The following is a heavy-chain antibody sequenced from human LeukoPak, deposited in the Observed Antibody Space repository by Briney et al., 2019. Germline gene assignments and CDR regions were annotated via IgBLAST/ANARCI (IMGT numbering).Heavy chain of an antibody. J-gene: IGHJ4*02. D-gene: IGHD3-10*01. V-gene: IGHV3-23*01. CDR1: GFTFSNYA. Sequence: GGSLRLSCAASGFTFSNYAMMWVRQAPGKRLEWVSSITGSGDGTYYADSVRGRFTISRDNSENTLYLQLNSLRADGTAVYFCVKGFVHPTYYFDYWGQGTLVTVSS. CDR3: VKGFVHPTYYFDY. CDR2: ITGSGDGT.